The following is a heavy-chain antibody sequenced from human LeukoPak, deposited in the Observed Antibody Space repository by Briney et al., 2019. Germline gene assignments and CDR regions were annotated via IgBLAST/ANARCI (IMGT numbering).Heavy chain of an antibody. CDR1: GFTVSSSY. CDR3: AKDPYYDSSGYYVPSYFDY. J-gene: IGHJ4*02. V-gene: IGHV3-53*01. Sequence: GGSLRLSCAASGFTVSSSYMSWVRQAPGKGLEWVSVFYSGGKTYYTDSVKGRFTISRDNSKNTLYLQMNSLRAEDTAVYYCAKDPYYDSSGYYVPSYFDYWGQGTLVTVSS. D-gene: IGHD3-22*01. CDR2: FYSGGKT.